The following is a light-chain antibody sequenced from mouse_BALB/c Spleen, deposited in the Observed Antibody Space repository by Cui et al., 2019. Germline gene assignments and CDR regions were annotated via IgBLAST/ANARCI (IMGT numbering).Light chain of an antibody. V-gene: IGKV4-90*01. CDR2: GIS. J-gene: IGKJ5*01. CDR1: SSVSY. Sequence: EILLTQSPAIIAASHGEKVTITCSASSSVSYMNWYQQKPGSSPKIWIYGISNLASGVPARFSGSGSGTSFSFTINSMEAEDVATYYCQQRSSYRTFGAGTKLELK. CDR3: QQRSSYRT.